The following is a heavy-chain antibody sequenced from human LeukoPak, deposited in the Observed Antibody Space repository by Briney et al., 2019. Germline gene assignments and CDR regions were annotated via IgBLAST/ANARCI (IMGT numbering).Heavy chain of an antibody. D-gene: IGHD3-22*01. J-gene: IGHJ4*02. CDR1: GGSISSGDYY. Sequence: PSETLSLTCTVSGGSISSGDYYWSWIRQRPGKGLEWIGYIYYSASTYYNPSLKSRVTISVDTSKNQFSLKLSSVTAADTAVYYCATIYYDSSGYPYYFDYWGQGTLVTVSS. CDR3: ATIYYDSSGYPYYFDY. V-gene: IGHV4-30-4*01. CDR2: IYYSAST.